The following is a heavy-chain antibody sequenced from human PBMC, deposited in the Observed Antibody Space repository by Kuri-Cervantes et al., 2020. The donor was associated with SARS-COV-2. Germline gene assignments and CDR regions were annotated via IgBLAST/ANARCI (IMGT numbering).Heavy chain of an antibody. V-gene: IGHV4-61*02. J-gene: IGHJ5*02. Sequence: LRLSCTVSGGSISSGSYYWSWIRQPAGKGLEWIGRIYTSGSTNYNPSLKSRVTISVATSKNQFSLKLSSVTAADTAVYYCARAAGPAARTSWFDPWGQGTLVTVSS. CDR2: IYTSGST. CDR1: GGSISSGSYY. D-gene: IGHD2-2*01. CDR3: ARAAGPAARTSWFDP.